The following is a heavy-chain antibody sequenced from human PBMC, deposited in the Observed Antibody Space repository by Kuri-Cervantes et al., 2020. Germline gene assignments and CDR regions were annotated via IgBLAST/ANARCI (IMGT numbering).Heavy chain of an antibody. J-gene: IGHJ4*02. D-gene: IGHD6-13*01. Sequence: GESLKISCAASGFTFSSYGMHWVRQAPGKGLEWVAVIWYDGSNKYYADSVKGRFTISRDNSKNTLYLQMNSLRAEDTAVYYCARGGGSWSFDYWGQGTLVTVSS. CDR3: ARGGGSWSFDY. V-gene: IGHV3-30*02. CDR1: GFTFSSYG. CDR2: IWYDGSNK.